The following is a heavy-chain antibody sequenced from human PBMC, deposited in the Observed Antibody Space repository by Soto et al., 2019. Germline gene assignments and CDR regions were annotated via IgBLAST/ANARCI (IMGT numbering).Heavy chain of an antibody. CDR1: GGTFSSYA. CDR2: IIPIFGTA. V-gene: IGHV1-69*13. D-gene: IGHD6-13*01. J-gene: IGHJ4*02. Sequence: GASVKVSCKASGGTFSSYAISWVRQAPGQGLEWMGGIIPIFGTANYAQKFQGRVTITADESTSTAYMELSSLRSEDTAVYYCARGPPGHSSWYFAYWGQGTLVTVSS. CDR3: ARGPPGHSSWYFAY.